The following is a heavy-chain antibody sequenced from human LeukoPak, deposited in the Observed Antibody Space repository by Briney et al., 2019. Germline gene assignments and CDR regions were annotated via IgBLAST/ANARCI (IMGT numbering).Heavy chain of an antibody. CDR2: IYYSGST. CDR3: ARGYYDSSSDAFDI. Sequence: NTSETLSLTCTVSGGSISSYYWSWIRQPPGKGLEWIGYIYYSGSTNYNPSLKSRVTISVDTSKNQFSLKLSSVTAADTAVYYCARGYYDSSSDAFDIWGQGTMVTVSS. D-gene: IGHD3-22*01. J-gene: IGHJ3*02. CDR1: GGSISSYY. V-gene: IGHV4-59*01.